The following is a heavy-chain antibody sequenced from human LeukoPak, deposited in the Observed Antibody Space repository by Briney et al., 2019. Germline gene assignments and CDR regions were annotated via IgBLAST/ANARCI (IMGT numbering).Heavy chain of an antibody. CDR2: IKSKTDGGTT. J-gene: IGHJ4*02. CDR3: TTVMFTFGGVIAKN. Sequence: WGSLRLSCAASGFTFSNAGISWVVQAPGKGLEWVGRIKSKTDGGTTDYAAPVKGRFTISRDDSKNTLYLQMNSLKTEDTAVYYCTTVMFTFGGVIAKNWGQGTLVTVSS. CDR1: GFTFSNAG. V-gene: IGHV3-15*01. D-gene: IGHD3-16*02.